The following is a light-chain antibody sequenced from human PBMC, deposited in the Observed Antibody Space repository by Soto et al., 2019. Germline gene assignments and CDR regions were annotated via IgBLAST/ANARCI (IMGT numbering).Light chain of an antibody. CDR2: DAL. CDR1: QSVDWY. J-gene: IGKJ1*01. Sequence: EIVLTQSPATLYLSPGDRATLSCRASQSVDWYVAWYQQKPGQAPRLLIYDALKRATGTPDRFSGSGSGTDFTLIISRLEPEDSAIYYCQQRSSWHTFGQGTKVEIK. CDR3: QQRSSWHT. V-gene: IGKV3-11*01.